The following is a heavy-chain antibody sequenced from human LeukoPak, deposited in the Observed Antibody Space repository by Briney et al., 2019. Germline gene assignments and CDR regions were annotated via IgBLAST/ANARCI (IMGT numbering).Heavy chain of an antibody. D-gene: IGHD2-21*02. CDR1: GFTFDDYG. V-gene: IGHV3-20*04. CDR2: INWNGGST. CDR3: ARDLLYGDYVGAYFDY. Sequence: GGSLRLSCAASGFTFDDYGMSWVRQAPGKGLEWVSGINWNGGSTGYADSVKGRFTISRDNAKNSLYLQMNSLRAEDTALYYCARDLLYGDYVGAYFDYWGQGALVTVSS. J-gene: IGHJ4*02.